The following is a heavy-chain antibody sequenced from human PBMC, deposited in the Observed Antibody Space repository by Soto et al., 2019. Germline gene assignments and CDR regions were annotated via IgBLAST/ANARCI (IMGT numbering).Heavy chain of an antibody. V-gene: IGHV1-69*06. CDR1: GGTFSSYA. CDR2: IIPIFGTA. CDR3: ARDPHPYYDFWSASGSQTYYYYGMDV. J-gene: IGHJ6*02. D-gene: IGHD3-3*01. Sequence: SVKVSCKASGGTFSSYAISWVRQAPGQGLEWMGGIIPIFGTANYAQKFQGRVTITADKSTSTAYMELSSLRSEDTAVYYCARDPHPYYDFWSASGSQTYYYYGMDVWGQGTTVTAP.